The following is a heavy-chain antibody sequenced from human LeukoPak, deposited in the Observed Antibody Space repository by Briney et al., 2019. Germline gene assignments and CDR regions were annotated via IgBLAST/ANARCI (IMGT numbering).Heavy chain of an antibody. J-gene: IGHJ6*03. Sequence: GGSLRLSCAASGFTFSSYSMNWVRQAPGEGLEWVSSISSSSSYKYYADSVKGRFTISRDNAKNSLYLQMNSLRAEDTAVYYCATSSELLVMYYYYYYMDAWGKGTTVTVSS. V-gene: IGHV3-21*01. CDR2: ISSSSSYK. CDR3: ATSSELLVMYYYYYYMDA. D-gene: IGHD1-26*01. CDR1: GFTFSSYS.